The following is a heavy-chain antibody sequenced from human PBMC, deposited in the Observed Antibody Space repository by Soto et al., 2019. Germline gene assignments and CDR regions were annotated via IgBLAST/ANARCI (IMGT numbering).Heavy chain of an antibody. D-gene: IGHD3-22*01. CDR1: GYTFTSYG. V-gene: IGHV1-18*01. CDR3: ARGGYYDSSGGCSYHYYGMDV. Sequence: GASVKVSCKASGYTFTSYGISWVRQAPGQGLERMGWISAYNGNTNYAQKLQGRVTMTTDTSTSTAYMELRSLRSDDTAVYYCARGGYYDSSGGCSYHYYGMDVWGQGTSVTVSS. CDR2: ISAYNGNT. J-gene: IGHJ6*02.